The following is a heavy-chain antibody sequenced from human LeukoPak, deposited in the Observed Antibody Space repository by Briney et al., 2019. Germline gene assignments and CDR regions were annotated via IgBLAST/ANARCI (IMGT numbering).Heavy chain of an antibody. V-gene: IGHV1-2*02. CDR1: AYTFTDFY. CDR2: INPNSGAT. CDR3: ARLGNNYYFDY. Sequence: GASVKVSCKASAYTFTDFYMHWVRQAPGQGLEWMGWINPNSGATKYAQKFQGRVTATRETSTSTAYMELSRLRSDDTAIYYCARLGNNYYFDYWGQGTLVTVSS. D-gene: IGHD1-1*01. J-gene: IGHJ4*02.